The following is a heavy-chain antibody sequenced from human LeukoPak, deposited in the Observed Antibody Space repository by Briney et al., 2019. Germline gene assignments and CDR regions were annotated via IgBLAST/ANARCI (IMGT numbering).Heavy chain of an antibody. CDR3: ARLGSGSYRYYFDY. D-gene: IGHD1-26*01. V-gene: IGHV4-59*08. CDR2: IYYSGST. Sequence: LETLSLTCTVSGGSISSYYWSWIRQPPGKGLEWIGYIYYSGSTNYNPSLKSRVTISVDTSKNQFSLKLSSVTAADTAVYYCARLGSGSYRYYFDYWGQGTLVTVSS. J-gene: IGHJ4*02. CDR1: GGSISSYY.